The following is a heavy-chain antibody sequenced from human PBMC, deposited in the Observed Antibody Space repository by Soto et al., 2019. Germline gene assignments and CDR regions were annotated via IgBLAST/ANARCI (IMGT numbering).Heavy chain of an antibody. D-gene: IGHD3-3*01. Sequence: SETLSLTCTVSGGSISSSSYYWGWIRQPPGKGLEWIGSIYYSGSTYYNPSLKSRVTISVDTSKNQFSLKLSSVTAADTAVYYCAGLLGDFFPWFDPWGQGTLVTVSS. J-gene: IGHJ5*02. CDR3: AGLLGDFFPWFDP. V-gene: IGHV4-39*01. CDR2: IYYSGST. CDR1: GGSISSSSYY.